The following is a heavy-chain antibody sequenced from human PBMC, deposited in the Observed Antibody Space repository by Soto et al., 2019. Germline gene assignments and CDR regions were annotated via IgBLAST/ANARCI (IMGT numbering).Heavy chain of an antibody. V-gene: IGHV3-66*01. CDR2: IYSGGST. CDR3: ARDITIAGMDV. CDR1: GFTVSSNY. J-gene: IGHJ6*02. Sequence: EVQLVESGGGLVQPGGSLRLSCAASGFTVSSNYMSWVRQAPGKGLEWVSVIYSGGSTYYADSVKGRFTISRDNSKNTLYLQMNRLRAEDTAVYYCARDITIAGMDVWGQGTKVTVSS. D-gene: IGHD3-10*01.